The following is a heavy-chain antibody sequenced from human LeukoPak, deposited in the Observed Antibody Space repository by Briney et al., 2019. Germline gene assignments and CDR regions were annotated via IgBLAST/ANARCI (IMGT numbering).Heavy chain of an antibody. CDR1: GGSISSYY. V-gene: IGHV4-59*01. J-gene: IGHJ3*02. D-gene: IGHD3-22*01. Sequence: SETLSLTCTVSGGSISSYYWSWIRQPPGKGLEWIGYIYYSGSTNYNPSLKSRVTISVDTSKNQFSLKLSSVTAADTAVYYCARAYDSSGFDAFDIWGQGTMVTVSS. CDR2: IYYSGST. CDR3: ARAYDSSGFDAFDI.